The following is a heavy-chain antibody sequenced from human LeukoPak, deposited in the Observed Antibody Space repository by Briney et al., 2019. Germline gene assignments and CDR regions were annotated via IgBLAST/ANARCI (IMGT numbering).Heavy chain of an antibody. V-gene: IGHV1-2*02. CDR3: VRGWSAGDDS. CDR2: IITNSGDT. CDR1: RYRFTAKN. Sequence: ASVKVSCKASRYRFTAKNIHWVRPAPGQEREWMGGIITNSGDTNYGQKFEDRLTMSTDMPINTAYMELGSLTYDDTAVYYCVRGWSAGDDSWGQGTLVTVSS. D-gene: IGHD6-13*01. J-gene: IGHJ4*02.